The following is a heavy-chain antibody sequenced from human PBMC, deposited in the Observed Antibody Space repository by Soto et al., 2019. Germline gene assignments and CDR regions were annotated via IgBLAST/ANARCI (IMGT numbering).Heavy chain of an antibody. J-gene: IGHJ6*02. CDR2: VSYDGTNK. Sequence: QVQLVESGGGVVQPGTSLGLSCAPSGFTFSSYGMYWVRQAPGKGLEWVAVVSYDGTNKYYADSVKSRFTISRDNAKNMLYLQMKSQRAEDTAVYYCAKDLGQQLVLNYGMDVWGHGTTVTVSS. CDR3: AKDLGQQLVLNYGMDV. CDR1: GFTFSSYG. V-gene: IGHV3-30*18. D-gene: IGHD6-13*01.